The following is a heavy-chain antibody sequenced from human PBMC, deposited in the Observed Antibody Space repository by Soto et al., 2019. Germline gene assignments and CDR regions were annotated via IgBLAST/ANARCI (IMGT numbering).Heavy chain of an antibody. D-gene: IGHD6-13*01. Sequence: PGGSLRLSCAASGFTVSSNYMSWVRQAPGKGLEWVSVIYSGGSTYYADSVKGRFTISRDNSKNTLYLQMNSLRAEDTAVYYCARDRRAAGTVNYYYSYMDVWGKGTTVTVSS. CDR3: ARDRRAAGTVNYYYSYMDV. V-gene: IGHV3-66*01. CDR1: GFTVSSNY. CDR2: IYSGGST. J-gene: IGHJ6*03.